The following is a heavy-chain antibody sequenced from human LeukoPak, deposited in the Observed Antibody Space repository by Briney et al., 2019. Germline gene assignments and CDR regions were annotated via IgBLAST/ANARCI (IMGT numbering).Heavy chain of an antibody. V-gene: IGHV4-59*12. Sequence: SETLSLTCTVSGGSISTYYWSWIRQPPGKGLEWIGYIYYSGSTNYNPSLKSRVAISVDTSKNQFSLKLSSVTAADTAVYYCARDYQGGYGDKTVDYWGQGTLVTVSS. D-gene: IGHD5-18*01. CDR3: ARDYQGGYGDKTVDY. CDR2: IYYSGST. J-gene: IGHJ4*02. CDR1: GGSISTYY.